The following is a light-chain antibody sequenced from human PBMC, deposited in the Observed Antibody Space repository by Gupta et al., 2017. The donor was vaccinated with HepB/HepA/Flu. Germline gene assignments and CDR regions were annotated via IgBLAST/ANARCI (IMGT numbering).Light chain of an antibody. J-gene: IGLJ2*01. CDR1: SSNIGAGYD. CDR3: QSYDSSLSHVV. Sequence: QSVLTPPPSVSGAPGPRVTISCTGSSSNIGAGYDVHWYQQLPGTAPKLLIYGNSNRPSGVPDRFSGSKSGTSASLAITGLQAEDEADYYCQSYDSSLSHVVFGGGTKLTVL. CDR2: GNS. V-gene: IGLV1-40*01.